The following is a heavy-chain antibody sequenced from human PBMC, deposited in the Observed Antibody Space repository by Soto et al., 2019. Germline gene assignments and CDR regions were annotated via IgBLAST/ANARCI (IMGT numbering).Heavy chain of an antibody. D-gene: IGHD3-3*01. Sequence: GGSLRLSCAASGFTFSDYYMSWIRQAPGKGLEWVSYISSSSSYTNYADSVKGRFPISRDNAKNSLYLHMNSLRAEDTAVYYCARENDYDFWSGYYGSGGYYYGMDVWGQGTTVTVSS. CDR2: ISSSSSYT. V-gene: IGHV3-11*06. CDR1: GFTFSDYY. J-gene: IGHJ6*02. CDR3: ARENDYDFWSGYYGSGGYYYGMDV.